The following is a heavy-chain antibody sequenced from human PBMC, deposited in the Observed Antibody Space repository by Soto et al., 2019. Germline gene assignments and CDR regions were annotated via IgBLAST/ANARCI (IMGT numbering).Heavy chain of an antibody. J-gene: IGHJ6*02. CDR3: AKDIRQLGGYYYYYGMDV. V-gene: IGHV3-9*01. CDR1: GFTFDDYA. CDR2: ISWNSGSI. D-gene: IGHD6-13*01. Sequence: GGSLRLSCAASGFTFDDYAMHWVRQAPGKGLEWVSGISWNSGSIGYADSVKGRFTISRDNAKNSLYLQMNSLRAEDTALYYCAKDIRQLGGYYYYYGMDVWGQGTTVTVSS.